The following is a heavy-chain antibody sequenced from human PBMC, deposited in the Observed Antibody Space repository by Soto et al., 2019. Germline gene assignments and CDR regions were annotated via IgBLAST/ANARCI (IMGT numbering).Heavy chain of an antibody. CDR1: DGSISRGDYY. CDR2: FYYSWST. Sequence: RSLTRPVSDGSISRGDYYCRWIRQHPGKGHEFIRYFYYSWSTYDNPSLNCRISTSVDTSKNQFSLQLISVTSADTAVHSCENSYSSSPGHYYYCGMEVWIQGTSVTVSS. CDR3: ENSYSSSPGHYYYCGMEV. V-gene: IGHV4-31*03. J-gene: IGHJ6*02. D-gene: IGHD6-6*01.